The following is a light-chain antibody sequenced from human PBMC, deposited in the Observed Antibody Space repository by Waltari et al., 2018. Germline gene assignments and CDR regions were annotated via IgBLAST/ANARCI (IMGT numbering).Light chain of an antibody. Sequence: SSELTQAPAVSVALGQTVRITCQGDRLGYYYANWYRQKPGQAPLPVMDGKDHRPAGLPDRVSGAYSGNTAALTIAGARAKEEVYDDCNSRYSNGNPLVFGPATNVTVL. CDR2: GKD. CDR3: NSRYSNGNPLV. V-gene: IGLV3-19*01. CDR1: RLGYYY. J-gene: IGLJ1*01.